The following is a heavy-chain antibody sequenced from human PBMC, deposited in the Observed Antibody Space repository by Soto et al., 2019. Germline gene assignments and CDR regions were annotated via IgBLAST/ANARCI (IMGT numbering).Heavy chain of an antibody. CDR1: GFTFSSYG. V-gene: IGHV3-33*01. CDR2: IWYDGSNK. Sequence: QVQLVESGGGVVQPGRSLRLSCAASGFTFSSYGMHWVRQAPGKGLEWVAVIWYDGSNKYYADSVKGRFTISRDNSKNTLYLQMNSLRAEDTAVYYCARDLVPYYYGSGSHNPDYWGQGTLVTVSS. CDR3: ARDLVPYYYGSGSHNPDY. J-gene: IGHJ4*02. D-gene: IGHD3-10*01.